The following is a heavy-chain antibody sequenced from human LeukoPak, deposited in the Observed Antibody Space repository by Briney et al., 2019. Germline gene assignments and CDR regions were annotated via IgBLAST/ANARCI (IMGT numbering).Heavy chain of an antibody. V-gene: IGHV1-18*01. Sequence: GASVKVSCKASGYTFTSYCISWVRQAPGQGLEWMGWISAYNGNTNYAQKLQGRVTMTTDTSTSTAYMELRSLRSDDTAVYYCASGINTCSGGSCYSDYYYGMDVWGQGTTVTVSS. CDR3: ASGINTCSGGSCYSDYYYGMDV. CDR1: GYTFTSYC. D-gene: IGHD2-15*01. CDR2: ISAYNGNT. J-gene: IGHJ6*02.